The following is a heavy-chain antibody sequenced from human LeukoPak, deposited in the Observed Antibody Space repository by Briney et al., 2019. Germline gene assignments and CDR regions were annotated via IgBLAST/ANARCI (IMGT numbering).Heavy chain of an antibody. CDR1: GFTFSSYG. J-gene: IGHJ4*02. CDR3: AKFPKHYDILTGYFDY. D-gene: IGHD3-9*01. Sequence: GGSLRLSCAASGFTFSSYGMHWVRQAPGKGLEWVAVISYDGSNKYYADSVKGRFTISRDNSKNTLYLQMNSLRAEDTAVYYCAKFPKHYDILTGYFDYWGQGTLVTVSS. V-gene: IGHV3-30*18. CDR2: ISYDGSNK.